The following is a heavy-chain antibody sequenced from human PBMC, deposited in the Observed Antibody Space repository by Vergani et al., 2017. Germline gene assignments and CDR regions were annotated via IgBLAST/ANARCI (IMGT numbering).Heavy chain of an antibody. J-gene: IGHJ4*02. V-gene: IGHV3-30*18. D-gene: IGHD6-19*01. CDR3: AKGVNGGYGGGGPLFDY. Sequence: QVQLVESGGGVVQPGRSLRLSCAASGFTFSSYGMHWVRQAPGKELEWVAVISYDGSNKYYADSVKGRFTISRDNSKNTLDLQMNSLRAADTAVYYCAKGVNGGYGGGGPLFDYWGQGTLVTVSS. CDR2: ISYDGSNK. CDR1: GFTFSSYG.